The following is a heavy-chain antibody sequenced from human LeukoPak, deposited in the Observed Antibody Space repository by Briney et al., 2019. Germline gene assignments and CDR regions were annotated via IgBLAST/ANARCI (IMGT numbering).Heavy chain of an antibody. CDR2: ISSSSSYI. D-gene: IGHD3-9*01. V-gene: IGHV3-21*04. Sequence: GGSLRLSCAASGFTFSSYVMSWVRQAPGKGLEWVSSISSSSSYIYYADSVKGRFTISRDNAKKSVYLQMNSLRAEDTAVYYCAKQGRDWLRDYYYYMDVWGKGTTVTISS. CDR1: GFTFSSYV. J-gene: IGHJ6*03. CDR3: AKQGRDWLRDYYYYMDV.